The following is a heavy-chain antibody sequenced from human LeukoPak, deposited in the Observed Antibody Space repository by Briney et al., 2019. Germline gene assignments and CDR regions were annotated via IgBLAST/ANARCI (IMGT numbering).Heavy chain of an antibody. V-gene: IGHV1-18*01. J-gene: IGHJ4*02. CDR2: ISAYNGNT. CDR1: GYTFTSHG. Sequence: EASVKVSCKASGYTFTSHGISWVRQAPGQGLEWMGWISAYNGNTNYAQKLQGRVTMTTDTSTSTAYMELRSLRSDDTAVYYCARSNGYCSSTSCYPLLFDYWGQGTLVTVSS. D-gene: IGHD2-2*01. CDR3: ARSNGYCSSTSCYPLLFDY.